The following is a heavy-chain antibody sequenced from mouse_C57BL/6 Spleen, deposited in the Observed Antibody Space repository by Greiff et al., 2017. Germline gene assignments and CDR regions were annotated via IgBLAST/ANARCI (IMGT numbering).Heavy chain of an antibody. CDR1: GYTFTSYW. Sequence: QVQLQQPGAELVKPGASVKMSCKASGYTFTSYWITWVKQRPGQGLEWIGDIYPGSGSTNYNEKFKSKATRTVDTSSSTAYMQLSSLPSEDSAVYYCAYTGPWYFDVCGTGTTVTVSS. D-gene: IGHD1-1*01. CDR3: AYTGPWYFDV. J-gene: IGHJ1*03. V-gene: IGHV1-55*01. CDR2: IYPGSGST.